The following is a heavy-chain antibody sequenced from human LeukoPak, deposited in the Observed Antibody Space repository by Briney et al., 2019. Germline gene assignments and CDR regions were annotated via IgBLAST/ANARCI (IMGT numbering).Heavy chain of an antibody. J-gene: IGHJ5*01. D-gene: IGHD2-8*01. CDR3: ARQNLYNWFDS. CDR1: GASISSSY. Sequence: SETLSLTCAVSGASISSSYWGWIRQSPGKGLEWIGYIQGSGSTDYNPSLKSRAIISLDRSKNDFSLKMSSVTAADTAVYHCARQNLYNWFDSWGQGALVTVSS. V-gene: IGHV4-59*08. CDR2: IQGSGST.